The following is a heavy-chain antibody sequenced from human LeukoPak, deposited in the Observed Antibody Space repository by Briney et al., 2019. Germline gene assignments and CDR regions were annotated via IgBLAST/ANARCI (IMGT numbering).Heavy chain of an antibody. J-gene: IGHJ3*02. V-gene: IGHV3-33*01. CDR1: GFTFSSYG. D-gene: IGHD6-19*01. Sequence: GRSLRLSCAASGFTFSSYGMHWVRQAPGKGLEWVAVIWYDGSNKYYADSVKGRFAISRDNSKNTLYLQMNSLRAEDTAVYYCARAGLPYIAVAGTFDIWGQGTMVTVSS. CDR2: IWYDGSNK. CDR3: ARAGLPYIAVAGTFDI.